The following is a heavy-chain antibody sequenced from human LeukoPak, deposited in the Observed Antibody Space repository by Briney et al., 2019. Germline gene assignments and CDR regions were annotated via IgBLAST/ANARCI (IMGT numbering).Heavy chain of an antibody. CDR1: GYTFTNYD. CDR3: ARTVPQSSGMDY. Sequence: ASVRVSCKAYGYTFTNYDINWVRQATGQGPEWMGWISPNSGDTGYAQEFQNRVTLTRDTSINTAYLELRSLRSDDTAMYYCARTVPQSSGMDYWGQGTLVTVSS. D-gene: IGHD6-19*01. V-gene: IGHV1-8*01. CDR2: ISPNSGDT. J-gene: IGHJ4*02.